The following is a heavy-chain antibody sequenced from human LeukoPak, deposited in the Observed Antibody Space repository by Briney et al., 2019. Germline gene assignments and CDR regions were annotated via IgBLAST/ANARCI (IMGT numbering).Heavy chain of an antibody. CDR3: ARRRTTGLSGYLDV. J-gene: IGHJ6*03. V-gene: IGHV4-59*08. CDR2: FSFSENV. CDR1: GGSITTYY. D-gene: IGHD2-2*01. Sequence: SETLFLTCTVSGGSITTYYWSWIRQPPGNGLEWIGDFSFSENVDYNPSLKSRVTISMGTPKNQFSLKLDSVTAADTAVYYCARRRTTGLSGYLDVWGKGTTVTVFS.